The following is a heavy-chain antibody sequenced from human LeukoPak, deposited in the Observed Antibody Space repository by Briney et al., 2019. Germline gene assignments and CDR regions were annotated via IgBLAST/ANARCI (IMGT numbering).Heavy chain of an antibody. V-gene: IGHV3-7*01. J-gene: IGHJ6*02. CDR2: IKQDGSEK. Sequence: GSLRLSCAATGFTFSSYWMSWVRQAPGKGLEWVANIKQDGSEKYYVDSVKGRFTISRDNAKNSLYLQMNSLRAEDTAVYYCARDSSRVTMVRGVITSYYGMDVWGQGTTVTVSS. CDR3: ARDSSRVTMVRGVITSYYGMDV. CDR1: GFTFSSYW. D-gene: IGHD3-10*01.